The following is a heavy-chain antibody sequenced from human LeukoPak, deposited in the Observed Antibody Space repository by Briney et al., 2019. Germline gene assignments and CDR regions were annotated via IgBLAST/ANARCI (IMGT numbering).Heavy chain of an antibody. D-gene: IGHD3-22*01. CDR1: GFTVSSNY. J-gene: IGHJ4*02. V-gene: IGHV3-66*01. CDR2: IYSGGST. Sequence: GGSLRLSCAASGFTVSSNYMSWVRQAPGKGLEWVSVIYSGGSTYYADSVKGRFTISRDNSKNTLYLQMNSLRAEDTAVYYCASLRYYDSSGGDYWGQGTLVTVSS. CDR3: ASLRYYDSSGGDY.